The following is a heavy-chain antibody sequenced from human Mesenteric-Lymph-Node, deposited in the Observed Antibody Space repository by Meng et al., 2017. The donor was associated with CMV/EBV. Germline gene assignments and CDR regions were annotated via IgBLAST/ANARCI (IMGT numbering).Heavy chain of an antibody. CDR1: GFTVGTNY. J-gene: IGHJ4*02. Sequence: GESLISCSVSGFTVGTNYMNWVRQAPGKGLEWVSIIYIDGATYYADSVKGRFTISRDNSRNTLYLQMNSLRAEDTAVYFCARDSHSNVRASDWGRGTLVTVSS. CDR2: IYIDGAT. V-gene: IGHV3-53*01. CDR3: ARDSHSNVRASD. D-gene: IGHD1-1*01.